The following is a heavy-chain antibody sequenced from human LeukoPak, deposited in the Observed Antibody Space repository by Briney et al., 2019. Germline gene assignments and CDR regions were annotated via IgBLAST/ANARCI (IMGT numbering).Heavy chain of an antibody. CDR1: GFTFSSYA. D-gene: IGHD6-19*01. V-gene: IGHV3-23*01. J-gene: IGHJ4*02. CDR2: ISGSGGST. CDR3: AKRDSGWSRGGEFDY. Sequence: GGSLRLSCAASGFTFSSYAMSWVRQAPGKGLEWVSAISGSGGSTYYADSVKGRFTISRDNSKNTVYLQMNSLRAEDTAVYYCAKRDSGWSRGGEFDYWGQGTLVTVSS.